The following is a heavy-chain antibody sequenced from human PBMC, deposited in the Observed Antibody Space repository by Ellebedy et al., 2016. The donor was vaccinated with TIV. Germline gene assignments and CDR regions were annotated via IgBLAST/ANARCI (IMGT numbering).Heavy chain of an antibody. CDR3: AGSVVPADIIVH. V-gene: IGHV4-59*01. Sequence: SETLSLTXAVYGGSFSAYYWSWIRQPPGKGLEWIGNIYYSGSINYNPSLKSRVTISLDTAKDQFSLNLSSVTAADTAVYYCAGSVVPADIIVHWGQGTLVTVSS. J-gene: IGHJ5*02. CDR2: IYYSGSI. CDR1: GGSFSAYY. D-gene: IGHD2-2*01.